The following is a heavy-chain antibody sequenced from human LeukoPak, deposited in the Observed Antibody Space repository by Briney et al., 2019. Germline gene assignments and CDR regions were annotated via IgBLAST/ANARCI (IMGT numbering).Heavy chain of an antibody. J-gene: IGHJ6*02. V-gene: IGHV3-15*01. CDR2: IKSKTDGGTT. Sequence: GGSLRLSCAASGFTFSNAWMSWVRQAPGKGLEWVGRIKSKTDGGTTDYAAPVKGRFTISRDDSKNTLYLQMNSLKTEDTAVYYCARAQSTYHYGMDVWGQGTTVTASS. D-gene: IGHD5/OR15-5a*01. CDR3: ARAQSTYHYGMDV. CDR1: GFTFSNAW.